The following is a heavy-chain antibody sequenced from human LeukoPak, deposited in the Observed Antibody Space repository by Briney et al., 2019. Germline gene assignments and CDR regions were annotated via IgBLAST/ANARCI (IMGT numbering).Heavy chain of an antibody. J-gene: IGHJ4*02. CDR1: GYSISSGYY. Sequence: SETLSLTCTVSGYSISSGYYWGWIRQPPGKGREGMGSIHHSGSTYYNSSLKSRVPISVDTSNNQLSLKLRSVTAADTAVYFCASGIATADTSPPLLYWRQGTLLSVPS. V-gene: IGHV4-38-2*02. CDR3: ASGIATADTSPPLLY. CDR2: IHHSGST. D-gene: IGHD6-13*01.